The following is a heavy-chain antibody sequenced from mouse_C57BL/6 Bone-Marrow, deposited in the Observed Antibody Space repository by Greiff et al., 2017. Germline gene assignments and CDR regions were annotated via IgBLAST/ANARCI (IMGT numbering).Heavy chain of an antibody. D-gene: IGHD1-1*01. CDR2: IWRGGSA. CDR1: GFSLNSSG. Sequence: VQLQESGPGLVQPSQSLSITCTVSGFSLNSSGVHWVRQSPGKGLEWLGVIWRGGSADYNAAFMSRLSITKDNSKSQVFFKMNSLQADDTAIYYCARGSSWFAYWGQGNLVTVAA. J-gene: IGHJ3*01. CDR3: ARGSSWFAY. V-gene: IGHV2-5*01.